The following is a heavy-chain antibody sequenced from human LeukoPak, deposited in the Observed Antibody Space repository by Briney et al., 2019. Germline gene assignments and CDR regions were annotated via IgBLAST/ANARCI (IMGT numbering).Heavy chain of an antibody. D-gene: IGHD4-11*01. Sequence: GTSVKVSCKASGLTFTNSAVQWVRQARGQRLEWIGWIVVGSGNTNYAQKFQERVTITRDMSTSTAYLELSSLRSEDTAVYYCAADLPYSNYGPLDHWGQGALVTVSS. CDR3: AADLPYSNYGPLDH. V-gene: IGHV1-58*01. J-gene: IGHJ4*02. CDR1: GLTFTNSA. CDR2: IVVGSGNT.